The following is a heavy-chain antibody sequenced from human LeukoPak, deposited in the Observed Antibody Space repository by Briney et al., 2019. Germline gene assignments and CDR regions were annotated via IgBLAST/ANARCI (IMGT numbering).Heavy chain of an antibody. D-gene: IGHD2-15*01. CDR1: GFTVSSNY. CDR2: IKQDGSEK. Sequence: PGGSLRLSCAASGFTVSSNYMSWVRQAPGKGLEWVANIKQDGSEKYYVDSVKGRFTTSRDNAKNSLYLQMNSLRAEDTAVYYCARDPFAASNNWFDPWGQGTLVTVSS. V-gene: IGHV3-7*01. J-gene: IGHJ5*02. CDR3: ARDPFAASNNWFDP.